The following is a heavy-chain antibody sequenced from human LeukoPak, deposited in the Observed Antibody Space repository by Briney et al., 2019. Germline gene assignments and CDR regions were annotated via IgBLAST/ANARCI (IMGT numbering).Heavy chain of an antibody. D-gene: IGHD2/OR15-2a*01. CDR3: VSFYETY. J-gene: IGHJ4*02. V-gene: IGHV3-7*01. Sequence: GGSLRLSCAASGFPFSSFWMTWVRQAPGKGLEWVANIKQDGSEKYYVDSVKGRFTISKDNAKNTVYLQMNSLRAEDTAVYYCVSFYETYWGRGTLVTVSS. CDR2: IKQDGSEK. CDR1: GFPFSSFW.